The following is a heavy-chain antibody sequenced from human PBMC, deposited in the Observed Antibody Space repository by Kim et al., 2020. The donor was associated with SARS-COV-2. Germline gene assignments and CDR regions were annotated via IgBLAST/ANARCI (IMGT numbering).Heavy chain of an antibody. CDR3: ARDQGRGAGAGYYYGMDV. CDR2: ISSSSSYI. CDR1: GFTFSSYS. Sequence: GGSLRLSCAASGFTFSSYSMNWVRQAPGKGLEWVSSISSSSSYIYYADSVKGRFTISRDNGKNSLYLQMKSLRAEDTAVYYCARDQGRGAGAGYYYGMDVWGQGTTVTVSS. J-gene: IGHJ6*01. D-gene: IGHD1-26*01. V-gene: IGHV3-21*01.